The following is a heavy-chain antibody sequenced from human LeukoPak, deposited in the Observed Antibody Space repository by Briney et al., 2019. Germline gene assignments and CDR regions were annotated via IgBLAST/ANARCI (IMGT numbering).Heavy chain of an antibody. CDR3: ARHGYYYDSSGYYYGYYFDY. CDR1: GGSISSCSYY. V-gene: IGHV4-39*01. J-gene: IGHJ4*02. CDR2: IYYSGST. D-gene: IGHD3-22*01. Sequence: PSETLSLTCTVSGGSISSCSYYWGWIRQPPGKGLEWIGSIYYSGSTYYNPSLKSRVTISVDTSKNQFSLKLSSVTAAYTAVYYWARHGYYYDSSGYYYGYYFDYWGQGTLVTVSS.